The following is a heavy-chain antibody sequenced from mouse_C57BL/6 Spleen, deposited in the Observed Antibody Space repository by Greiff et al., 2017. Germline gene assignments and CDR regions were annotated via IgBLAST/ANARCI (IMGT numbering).Heavy chain of an antibody. D-gene: IGHD1-1*01. V-gene: IGHV1-4*01. CDR3: ARSDYYGSSYYFDY. J-gene: IGHJ2*01. CDR2: INPSSGYT. Sequence: VQLQQSGAELARPGASVKMSCKASGYTFTSYTMHWVKQRPGQGLEWIGYINPSSGYTKYNQKFKDKATLTADKASSTAYMQLSSLTSEDASVYYCARSDYYGSSYYFDYWGQGTTLTVSS. CDR1: GYTFTSYT.